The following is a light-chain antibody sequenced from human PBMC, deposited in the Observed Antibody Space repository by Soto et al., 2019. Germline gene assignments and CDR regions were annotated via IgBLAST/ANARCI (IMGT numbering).Light chain of an antibody. Sequence: EIVLSQSPGTLSLSPGERATLSCRASQNVSSRYLAWYQQKPGRAPRLLISGTSTRATGIPDRFSGSASGTDFTLTISRLEPEDFAVYYCQQYGTSPRTFGQGTRV. CDR1: QNVSSRY. V-gene: IGKV3-20*01. CDR3: QQYGTSPRT. J-gene: IGKJ1*01. CDR2: GTS.